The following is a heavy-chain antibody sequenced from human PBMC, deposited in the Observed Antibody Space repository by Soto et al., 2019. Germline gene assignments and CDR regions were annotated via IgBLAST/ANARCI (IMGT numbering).Heavy chain of an antibody. CDR3: AKVSSACYAGFFDL. CDR2: LSDSGGSI. V-gene: IGHV3-23*01. D-gene: IGHD2-2*01. Sequence: EVQLLESGGGLVQPGGSLRLSCTASGFTFNRNAMTWVRQAPGKGLEWVSGLSDSGGSIYYADSVKGRFTISRDNSMNTLYLQMNTLRAEDTAVYYCAKVSSACYAGFFDLWGQGTLVTVSS. CDR1: GFTFNRNA. J-gene: IGHJ4*02.